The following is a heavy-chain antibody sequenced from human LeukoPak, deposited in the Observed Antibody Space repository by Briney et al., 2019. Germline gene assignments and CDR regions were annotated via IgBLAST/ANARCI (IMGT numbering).Heavy chain of an antibody. J-gene: IGHJ4*02. Sequence: PGGSLRLSCAASGFTFSDYYMSWVRQAPGKGLERVANIKQDGSEKYYVDSVKGRFTISRDNAKNSLYLQMNSLRAEDTAVYYCARDGSGVFDYWGQGTLVTVSS. D-gene: IGHD3-10*01. CDR3: ARDGSGVFDY. CDR2: IKQDGSEK. CDR1: GFTFSDYY. V-gene: IGHV3-7*01.